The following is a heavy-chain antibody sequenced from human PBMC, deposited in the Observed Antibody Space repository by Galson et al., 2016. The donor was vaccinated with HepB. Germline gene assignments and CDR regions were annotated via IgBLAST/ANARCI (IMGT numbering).Heavy chain of an antibody. D-gene: IGHD6-13*01. CDR1: GGFISTGNYY. Sequence: TLSLTCTVSGGFISTGNYYWTWIRQHPEKGLEWIGNIFYSGRTDYNPSLKSRVTISVDTSKNHFSLTLTSVSVADTAVYYCTTGTLSSSWNGDYYDYWGQGTLVTVSS. CDR2: IFYSGRT. V-gene: IGHV4-31*03. J-gene: IGHJ4*02. CDR3: TTGTLSSSWNGDYYDY.